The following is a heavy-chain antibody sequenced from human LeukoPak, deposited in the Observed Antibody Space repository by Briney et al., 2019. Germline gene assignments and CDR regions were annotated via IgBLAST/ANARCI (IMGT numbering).Heavy chain of an antibody. CDR2: INHSGST. D-gene: IGHD3-16*01. V-gene: IGHV4-34*01. J-gene: IGHJ4*02. CDR1: GGSFSGYY. CDR3: ARGQDDGYFDY. Sequence: SETLSLTCAVYGGSFSGYYWSWIRQPPGKGLEWIGEINHSGSTNYNPSLKSRVTISVDTSKNQFSLKLSSVTAADTAVYYCARGQDDGYFDYWGQRTLVTVSS.